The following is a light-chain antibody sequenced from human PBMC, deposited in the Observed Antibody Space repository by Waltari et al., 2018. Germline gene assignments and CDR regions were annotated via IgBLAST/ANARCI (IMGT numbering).Light chain of an antibody. J-gene: IGLJ2*01. CDR2: DVT. CDR1: SSDVGGYDY. V-gene: IGLV2-11*01. CDR3: CSYEGRYTHVV. Sequence: GTSSDVGGYDYVSWYQHHPGKAPKLIICDVTKRPSGVPDRFSGSKSGNTASLTISGLQAEDEADYYCCSYEGRYTHVVFGGGTKLTVL.